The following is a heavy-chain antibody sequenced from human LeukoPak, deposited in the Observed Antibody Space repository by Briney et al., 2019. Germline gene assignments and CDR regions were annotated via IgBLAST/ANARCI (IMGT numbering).Heavy chain of an antibody. CDR2: IKKDGTGI. Sequence: QAGGSLRLSCAVSGFPFSDSWMYWVRQAPGKGLEGVANIKKDGTGISYVDSVRGRFIISRDNARNSLYLQMDSLRVEDTAVYFCAGWNAMEVWGKGTAVTVSS. CDR1: GFPFSDSW. V-gene: IGHV3-7*03. CDR3: AGWNAMEV. D-gene: IGHD1-1*01. J-gene: IGHJ6*03.